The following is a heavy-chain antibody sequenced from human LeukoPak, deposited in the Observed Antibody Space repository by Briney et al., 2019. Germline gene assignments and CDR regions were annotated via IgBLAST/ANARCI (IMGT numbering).Heavy chain of an antibody. CDR1: GYTFTSYG. CDR3: AQNYYGSGSYYYGR. J-gene: IGHJ4*02. D-gene: IGHD3-10*01. Sequence: ASVKVSCKASGYTFTSYGISWVRQATGQGHEWMGWISAYNGNTNYAQKLQGRVTMTTDTSTSTAYMELRSLRSDDTAVYYCAQNYYGSGSYYYGRWGQGTLVTVSS. V-gene: IGHV1-18*01. CDR2: ISAYNGNT.